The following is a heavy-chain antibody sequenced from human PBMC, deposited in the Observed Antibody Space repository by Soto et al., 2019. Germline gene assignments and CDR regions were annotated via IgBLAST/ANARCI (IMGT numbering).Heavy chain of an antibody. V-gene: IGHV1-18*04. CDR1: GNTFTSND. CDR2: VSAHNANT. D-gene: IGHD3-9*01. Sequence: ASVKVSSKASGNTFTSNDFAWVRQAPGQGLEWLGWVSAHNANTNYAHKFQGRVTMTTDTLTTTAYMELRNLRSDDTAVYYCARDDILTGYSAWGQGTLVTVSS. J-gene: IGHJ5*02. CDR3: ARDDILTGYSA.